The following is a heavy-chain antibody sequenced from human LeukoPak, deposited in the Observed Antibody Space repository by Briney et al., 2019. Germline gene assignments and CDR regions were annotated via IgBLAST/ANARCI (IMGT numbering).Heavy chain of an antibody. Sequence: PGRSLRLSCAASGFTFDDYAMHWVRQAPGKGLEWVSGISWNSGSIGYADSVKGRFTISRDNAKNSLYLQMNSLRAEDTALYYCAKGGYYYDNSGYYAQYFQHWGQGTLVTVSS. V-gene: IGHV3-9*01. CDR2: ISWNSGSI. J-gene: IGHJ1*01. D-gene: IGHD3-22*01. CDR3: AKGGYYYDNSGYYAQYFQH. CDR1: GFTFDDYA.